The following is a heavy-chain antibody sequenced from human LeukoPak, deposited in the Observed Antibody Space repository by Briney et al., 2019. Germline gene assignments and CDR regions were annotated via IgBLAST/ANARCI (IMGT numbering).Heavy chain of an antibody. D-gene: IGHD4-23*01. V-gene: IGHV3-48*03. CDR3: ASVTTVVEDYYYMDV. J-gene: IGHJ6*03. Sequence: GGSLRLSCAASGFTFSSYDINWVRQAPGKGLEWVSYISSSGYTIHYADSVKGRFTISRDNAKNSLYLQMNSLKAEDTAVYYCASVTTVVEDYYYMDVWGKGTTVTISS. CDR2: ISSSGYTI. CDR1: GFTFSSYD.